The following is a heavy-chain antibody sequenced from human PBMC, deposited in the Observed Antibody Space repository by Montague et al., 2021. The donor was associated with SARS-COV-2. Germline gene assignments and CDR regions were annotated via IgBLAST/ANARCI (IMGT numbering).Heavy chain of an antibody. CDR3: ARDSVLIVATIGTLGFDY. J-gene: IGHJ4*02. CDR2: ISYDGSNK. D-gene: IGHD5-12*01. Sequence: CLRLSCAASGFTFSSYAMHWVRQAPGKGLEWVAVISYDGSNKYYADSVKGRFTISRDNSKNTLYLQMNSLRAEDTAVYYCARDSVLIVATIGTLGFDYWGQGTLVTASS. CDR1: GFTFSSYA. V-gene: IGHV3-30*04.